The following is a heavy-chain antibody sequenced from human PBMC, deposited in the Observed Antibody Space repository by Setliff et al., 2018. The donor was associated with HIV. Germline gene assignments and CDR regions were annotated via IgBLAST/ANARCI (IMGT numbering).Heavy chain of an antibody. Sequence: SETLSLTCTVSGGSISSSSYYWGWIRQPPGKGLEWIGHIYSTGGTRYNPSLESRLTILVDTSRNQFSLNLSSVTAADTAVYYCARAAYSGTYVWEPATDLWGRGTLVTVSS. CDR2: IYSTGGT. CDR1: GGSISSSSYY. D-gene: IGHD1-26*01. J-gene: IGHJ2*01. V-gene: IGHV4-39*07. CDR3: ARAAYSGTYVWEPATDL.